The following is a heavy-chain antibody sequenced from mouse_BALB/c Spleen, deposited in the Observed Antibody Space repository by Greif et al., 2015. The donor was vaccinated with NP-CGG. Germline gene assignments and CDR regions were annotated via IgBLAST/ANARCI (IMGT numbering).Heavy chain of an antibody. Sequence: VKLMVSGPELVKPGALVKISCKASGYTFTSYDINWVKQRPGQGLECIGWIYPGDGSTKYNEKFKGKATLTADKSSSTAYMQLSSLTAENAAVYFCARGEYDAWFAYWGQGTLVTVSA. J-gene: IGHJ3*01. V-gene: IGHV1S56*01. CDR3: ARGEYDAWFAY. CDR1: GYTFTSYD. D-gene: IGHD2-14*01. CDR2: IYPGDGST.